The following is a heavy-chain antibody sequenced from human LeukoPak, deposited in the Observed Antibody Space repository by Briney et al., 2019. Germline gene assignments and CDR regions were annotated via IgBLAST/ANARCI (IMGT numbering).Heavy chain of an antibody. D-gene: IGHD6-13*01. J-gene: IGHJ6*02. Sequence: GGSLRLSCAASGFTFSSYAMSWVRQAPGKGLEWVSAISGGGGSTYYADSVKGRFTISRDNSKNTLYLQMNSLRAEDTAVYYCAKAGYSSSWFYYYYYGMDVWGQGTTVTVSS. CDR3: AKAGYSSSWFYYYYYGMDV. CDR2: ISGGGGST. V-gene: IGHV3-23*01. CDR1: GFTFSSYA.